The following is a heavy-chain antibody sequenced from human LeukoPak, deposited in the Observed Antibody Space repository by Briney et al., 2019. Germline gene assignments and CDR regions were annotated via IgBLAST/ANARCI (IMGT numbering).Heavy chain of an antibody. J-gene: IGHJ4*02. Sequence: GGSLRLSCAASGFTFSSYSMNWVRQAPEKGLEWVSHITASGTAMFYADSVKGRFTISRDNAKNSLYLQMNSLRDEDTAVYYCASSGSYRFDYWGQGTLVTVSS. D-gene: IGHD1-26*01. CDR3: ASSGSYRFDY. CDR1: GFTFSSYS. V-gene: IGHV3-48*02. CDR2: ITASGTAM.